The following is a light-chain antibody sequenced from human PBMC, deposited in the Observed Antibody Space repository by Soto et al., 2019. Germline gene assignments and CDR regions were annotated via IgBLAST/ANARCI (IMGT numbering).Light chain of an antibody. V-gene: IGLV2-23*01. CDR1: SHNIGIYNL. CDR3: CSYAGSNTWV. CDR2: EAS. Sequence: QSALTQPASVSGSPGQSITISCTGSSHNIGIYNLVSWFRQHPGKAPELMIYEASKRPSGVSNRFSASKSGDTASLTISGLQAEDEADYYCCSYAGSNTWVFGGGTKLTVL. J-gene: IGLJ2*01.